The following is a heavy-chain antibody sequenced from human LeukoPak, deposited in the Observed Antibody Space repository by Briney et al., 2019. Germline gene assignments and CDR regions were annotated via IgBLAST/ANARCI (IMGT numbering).Heavy chain of an antibody. J-gene: IGHJ2*01. D-gene: IGHD6-13*01. CDR1: GGSISSYY. CDR3: AREAVSAAGPNYWYFDL. V-gene: IGHV4-59*01. CDR2: IYYSGST. Sequence: PSETLSLTCTVSGGSISSYYWSWIRQPPGKGLEWIGYIYYSGSTNYNPSLKSRVTISVDTSKNQFSLKLSSVTAADTAVYYCAREAVSAAGPNYWYFDLWGRGTLVTVSS.